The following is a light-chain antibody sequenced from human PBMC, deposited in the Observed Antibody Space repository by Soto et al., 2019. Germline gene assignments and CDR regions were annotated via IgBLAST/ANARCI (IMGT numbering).Light chain of an antibody. CDR3: QQFYSTPPT. CDR1: QNLLYNSNNKNY. CDR2: WAS. V-gene: IGKV4-1*01. Sequence: DIVMTQSPDSLAVSLGERATINCKSSQNLLYNSNNKNYLDWYQQKPGQPPKLLIYWASTRESGVPDRFSGSGSGTSFTLTISSLQAEDVAVYYCQQFYSTPPTFGQGTKLEIK. J-gene: IGKJ2*01.